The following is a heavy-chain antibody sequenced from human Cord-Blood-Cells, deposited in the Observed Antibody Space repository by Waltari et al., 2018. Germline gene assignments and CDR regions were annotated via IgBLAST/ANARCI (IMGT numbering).Heavy chain of an antibody. Sequence: QLQLQESGPGLVKPSETLSLTCTVSGGSISSSSYYWGWIRQPPGKGLEWIGSIYYSGSTYYNPSLKSRVTISVDTAKNQFSLKLSSVTAADTAVYYCARRRIAARPESRFDPWGQGTLVTVSS. D-gene: IGHD6-6*01. J-gene: IGHJ5*02. CDR2: IYYSGST. V-gene: IGHV4-39*01. CDR3: ARRRIAARPESRFDP. CDR1: GGSISSSSYY.